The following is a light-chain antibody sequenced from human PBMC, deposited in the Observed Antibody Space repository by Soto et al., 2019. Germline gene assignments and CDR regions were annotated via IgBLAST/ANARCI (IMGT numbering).Light chain of an antibody. J-gene: IGKJ5*01. CDR2: KAS. V-gene: IGKV1-5*03. Sequence: DIQMTQSPSTLSASVGDRVTITCRASQSISSWLAWYQEKPGKAPMLLIYKASSLESGVPSRFSGSGSGTEFTLTISSLHPDDFATYYCQQYNGYPITFGQGTRLEIK. CDR3: QQYNGYPIT. CDR1: QSISSW.